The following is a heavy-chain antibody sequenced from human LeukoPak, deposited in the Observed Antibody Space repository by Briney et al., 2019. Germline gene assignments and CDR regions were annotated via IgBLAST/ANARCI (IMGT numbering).Heavy chain of an antibody. CDR2: ITSGSSYI. CDR1: GFTFSSYW. J-gene: IGHJ6*03. D-gene: IGHD1-26*01. Sequence: GGSLRLSCVASGFTFSSYWMTWVRQAPGKGLEWVSSITSGSSYIYYADSVKGRFTISRDNAKNSLYLQMNSLRAEDTAVYYCARDPYSGSYGNYYYYFMDVWGKGTTVTISS. CDR3: ARDPYSGSYGNYYYYFMDV. V-gene: IGHV3-21*01.